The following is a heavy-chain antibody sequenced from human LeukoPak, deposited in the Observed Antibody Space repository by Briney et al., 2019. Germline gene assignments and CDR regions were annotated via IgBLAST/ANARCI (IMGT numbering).Heavy chain of an antibody. CDR2: INTDGSST. Sequence: GGSLRLSCSASGFTLSNFWIHWVRQAPGKGLVWVSRINTDGSSTNYADSVKGRFAVSRDNAKNTLYLQMNSLRVEDTAVYYCARVIGWDEQFDLWGQGTMVTVSS. CDR3: ARVIGWDEQFDL. V-gene: IGHV3-74*01. J-gene: IGHJ3*01. D-gene: IGHD1-26*01. CDR1: GFTLSNFW.